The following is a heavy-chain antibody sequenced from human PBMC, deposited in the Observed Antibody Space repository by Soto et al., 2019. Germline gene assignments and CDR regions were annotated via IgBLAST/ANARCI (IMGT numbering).Heavy chain of an antibody. V-gene: IGHV5-51*01. CDR1: GYIFTNYW. Sequence: PGAFLKICCKGSGYIFTNYWICWGRQVPGKGVQWMGIIRPTDSDTTYSPSFDRQVTISADKTASTVYQQWSSLKASDSAMYYCAGRPMGNDFCNAHLDIWGQGTMVTVSS. CDR2: IRPTDSDT. CDR3: AGRPMGNDFCNAHLDI. J-gene: IGHJ3*02. D-gene: IGHD3-3*01.